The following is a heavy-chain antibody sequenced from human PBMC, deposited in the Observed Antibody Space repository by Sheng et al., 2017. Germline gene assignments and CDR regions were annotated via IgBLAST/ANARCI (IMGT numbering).Heavy chain of an antibody. J-gene: IGHJ6*02. CDR1: GFTFSSYA. V-gene: IGHV3-30*01. Sequence: QVQLVESGGGVVQPGRSLRLSCAASGFTFSSYAMHWVRQAPGKGLEWVAVISYDGSNKYYADSVKGRFTISRDNSKNTLYLQMNSLRAEDTAVYYCARDRPAAGYYYYGMDVWGRRDHGHRL. CDR3: ARDRPAAGYYYYGMDV. D-gene: IGHD6-13*01. CDR2: ISYDGSNK.